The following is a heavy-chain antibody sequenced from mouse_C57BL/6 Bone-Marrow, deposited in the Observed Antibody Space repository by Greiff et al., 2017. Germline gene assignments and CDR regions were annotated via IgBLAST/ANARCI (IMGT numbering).Heavy chain of an antibody. CDR1: GFNIKDYY. CDR2: IDPEDGET. Sequence: VQLLQSGAELVKPGASVKLSCTASGFNIKDYYMHWVKQRTEQGLEWIGRIDPEDGETKYAPKFQGKATITADTSSNTAYLQLSSLTSEDTAVYYCASPLYDGYYSYAMDYWGQGTSVTVSS. J-gene: IGHJ4*01. D-gene: IGHD2-3*01. CDR3: ASPLYDGYYSYAMDY. V-gene: IGHV14-2*01.